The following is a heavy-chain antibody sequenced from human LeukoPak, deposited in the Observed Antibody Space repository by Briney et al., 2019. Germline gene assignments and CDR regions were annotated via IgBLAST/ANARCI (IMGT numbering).Heavy chain of an antibody. CDR3: ARHGDFWNGRSWFDP. V-gene: IGHV4-4*09. CDR1: GVSISSYY. Sequence: SETLSLPFRVSGVSISSYYWRWIRQPPGKGLGWIGYIYTSGTTKYHPSLKSRLTMSVDTSNSQFLLNLSSVTAADTAVYYCARHGDFWNGRSWFDPWGQGTLVIVSS. J-gene: IGHJ5*02. CDR2: IYTSGTT. D-gene: IGHD3-3*01.